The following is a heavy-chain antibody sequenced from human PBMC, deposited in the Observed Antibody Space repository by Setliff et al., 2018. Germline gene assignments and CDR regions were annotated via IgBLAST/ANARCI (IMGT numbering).Heavy chain of an antibody. CDR2: INPNSGGT. J-gene: IGHJ6*02. Sequence: ASVKVSCKASGYTFTGYYMHWVRQAPGQGLEWMGWINPNSGGTNYAQRFQGWVTMTRDTSISTAYMELSRLRSDDTAVYYCARDHVYGSQYYYYYYGMDAWGQGTTVTVSS. CDR3: ARDHVYGSQYYYYYYGMDA. D-gene: IGHD3-10*01. CDR1: GYTFTGYY. V-gene: IGHV1-2*04.